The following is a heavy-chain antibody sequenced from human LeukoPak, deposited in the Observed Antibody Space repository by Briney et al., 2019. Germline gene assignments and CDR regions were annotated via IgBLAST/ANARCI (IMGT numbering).Heavy chain of an antibody. V-gene: IGHV3-21*01. J-gene: IGHJ4*02. Sequence: GGSLRLSCAASVFTFNSYSMHWVREARGKGLEGVSSISSSSSYIYYAESVKRRFTISRDNAKNSLYLQMNSLRAEDTAVYYCARGEDIVVVVAALGGYFDYWGQGTLVTVSS. CDR3: ARGEDIVVVVAALGGYFDY. CDR1: VFTFNSYS. CDR2: ISSSSSYI. D-gene: IGHD2-15*01.